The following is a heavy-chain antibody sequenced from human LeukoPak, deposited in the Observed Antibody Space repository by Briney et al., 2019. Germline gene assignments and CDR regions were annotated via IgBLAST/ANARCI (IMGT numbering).Heavy chain of an antibody. V-gene: IGHV4-39*01. CDR3: ARQYVRLRYTLNDHRHFDY. D-gene: IGHD5-12*01. Sequence: SETLSLTCTVSGGSISSSSYYWGWIRQPPGKGLEWIGSIYYSGSTYYNPSLKSRVTVSVDTSKNQFSLKLSSVTAADTAVYYCARQYVRLRYTLNDHRHFDYWGQGTLVTVSS. CDR1: GGSISSSSYY. CDR2: IYYSGST. J-gene: IGHJ4*02.